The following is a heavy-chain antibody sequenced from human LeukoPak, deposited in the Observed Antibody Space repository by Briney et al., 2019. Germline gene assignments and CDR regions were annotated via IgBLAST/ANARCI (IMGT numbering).Heavy chain of an antibody. J-gene: IGHJ6*02. CDR1: GFTFSSYG. CDR2: ISYDGSNK. CDR3: AKGGGSYPYYYYGMDV. V-gene: IGHV3-30*18. D-gene: IGHD1-26*01. Sequence: GGSLRLSCAASGFTFSSYGMHWVRQAPGKGLEWVVVISYDGSNKYYADSVKGRFTISRDNSKNTLYLQMNSLRAEDTAAYYCAKGGGSYPYYYYGMDVWGQGTTVTVSS.